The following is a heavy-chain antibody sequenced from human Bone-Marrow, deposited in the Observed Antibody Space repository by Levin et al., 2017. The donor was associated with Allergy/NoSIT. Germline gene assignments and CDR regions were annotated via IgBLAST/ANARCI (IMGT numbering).Heavy chain of an antibody. CDR2: IYYNGNT. CDR1: GDSVSSPRYF. V-gene: IGHV4-61*01. D-gene: IGHD3-16*01. J-gene: IGHJ6*02. Sequence: KSSETLSLTCTVSGDSVSSPRYFWTWVRQPPGRKLEWMGYIYYNGNTKYNPSLKSRVTMSVDTSKNQFSLRLTSVTAADTAIYYCARDGVYYYGMDVWGRGTTVIVSS. CDR3: ARDGVYYYGMDV.